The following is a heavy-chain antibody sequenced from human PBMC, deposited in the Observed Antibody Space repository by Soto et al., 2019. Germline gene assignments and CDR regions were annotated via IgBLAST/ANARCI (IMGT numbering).Heavy chain of an antibody. CDR3: AKDGCSSTSCYHFDS. CDR2: ISDSGGTA. D-gene: IGHD2-2*01. V-gene: IGHV3-23*01. CDR1: GFTFSTYA. Sequence: QTGGSLRLSCAASGFTFSTYAMSWVRQAPGKGLEWVSAISDSGGTAFHADPVKGRFTISRENSKSTLYLQMSGLRAEDTAVYYCAKDGCSSTSCYHFDSWGQGTLVTVSS. J-gene: IGHJ4*02.